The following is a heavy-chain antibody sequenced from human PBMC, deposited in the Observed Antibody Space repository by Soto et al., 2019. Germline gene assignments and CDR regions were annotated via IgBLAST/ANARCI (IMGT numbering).Heavy chain of an antibody. D-gene: IGHD3-16*01. CDR3: ARAVANYGITFSPFDC. CDR1: GGSISSGVYY. Sequence: SETLSLTCTVSGGSISSGVYYWSWIRHHPGKGLEWIGYIYYSGITYYNPSLKSRVTISVDTSKNQFSLKLSSVTAADTAVYYCARAVANYGITFSPFDCWGQGTLVTVSS. V-gene: IGHV4-31*03. CDR2: IYYSGIT. J-gene: IGHJ4*02.